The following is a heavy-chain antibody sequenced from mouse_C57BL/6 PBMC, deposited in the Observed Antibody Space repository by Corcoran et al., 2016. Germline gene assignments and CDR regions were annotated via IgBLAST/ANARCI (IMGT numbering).Heavy chain of an antibody. V-gene: IGHV1-26*01. Sequence: EVQLQQSGPELVKPGASVKISCKASGYTFTDYYMNWVKQSHGKSLEWIGDINPNNGGTSYNQKFKGKATLTVDKSSSTAYMELRSLTSEDSAVYYWARSKALGRWFAYWGQGTLVTVSA. CDR2: INPNNGGT. J-gene: IGHJ3*01. CDR3: ARSKALGRWFAY. D-gene: IGHD4-1*01. CDR1: GYTFTDYY.